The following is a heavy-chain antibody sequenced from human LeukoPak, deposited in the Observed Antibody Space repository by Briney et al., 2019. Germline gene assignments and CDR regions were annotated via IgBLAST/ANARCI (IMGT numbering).Heavy chain of an antibody. Sequence: GGSLRLSCAASGFTFSSYWMSWVRQAPGKGLEWVANIKQDGSEKYYVDPVKGRFTISRDNAKNSLYLQMNSLRAEDTAVYYCAKDRKGRTVTSLDYWGQGTLVTVSS. CDR3: AKDRKGRTVTSLDY. CDR2: IKQDGSEK. CDR1: GFTFSSYW. D-gene: IGHD4-11*01. V-gene: IGHV3-7*01. J-gene: IGHJ4*02.